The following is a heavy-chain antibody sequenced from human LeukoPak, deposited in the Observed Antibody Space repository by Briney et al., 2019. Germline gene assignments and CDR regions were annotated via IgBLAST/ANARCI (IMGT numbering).Heavy chain of an antibody. CDR1: GGSISSYY. D-gene: IGHD1-26*01. Sequence: PSETLSLTCTVSGGSISSYYWSWIRQPAGKGLEWIGRIYTSGSTNYNPSLKSRVTMSVDTSKNQFSLKLSSVTAADTAVYYCAREVQTGGNYYLDYFTYMDVRGKGATVTVSS. J-gene: IGHJ6*03. CDR3: AREVQTGGNYYLDYFTYMDV. CDR2: IYTSGST. V-gene: IGHV4-4*07.